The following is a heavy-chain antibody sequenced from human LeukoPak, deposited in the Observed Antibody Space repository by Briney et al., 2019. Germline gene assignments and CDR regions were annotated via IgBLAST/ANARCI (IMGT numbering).Heavy chain of an antibody. CDR1: GYTFTSSD. D-gene: IGHD6-13*01. V-gene: IGHV1-8*01. CDR2: MNPNSVNR. J-gene: IGHJ4*02. CDR3: ARVVIAAAGTFELDY. Sequence: ASVKVSCKASGYTFTSSDIHWGRQATGQRVERMGWMNPNSVNRGYAQKFQGRVTMTRNTSISTTYMELSSLRSEDTAVYYCARVVIAAAGTFELDYWGQGTPVTVSS.